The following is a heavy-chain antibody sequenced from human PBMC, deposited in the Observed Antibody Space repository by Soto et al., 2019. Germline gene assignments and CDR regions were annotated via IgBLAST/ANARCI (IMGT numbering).Heavy chain of an antibody. CDR3: ARDCSGGSCYTRMDL. V-gene: IGHV3-21*01. J-gene: IGHJ6*03. D-gene: IGHD2-15*01. CDR2: ISSSGYI. CDR1: GVNFNSDA. Sequence: PGASLRLCCGASGVNFNSDAVNGVRQAPGKRLEWLSSISSSGYIFSTDSVRGRFTISRDNAKNSVYLQINSLRAEDTAVYFCARDCSGGSCYTRMDLCGKATTVTV.